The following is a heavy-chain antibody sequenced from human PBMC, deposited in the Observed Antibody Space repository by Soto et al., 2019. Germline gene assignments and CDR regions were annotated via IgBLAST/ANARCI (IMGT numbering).Heavy chain of an antibody. J-gene: IGHJ4*02. V-gene: IGHV3-73*02. D-gene: IGHD3-10*01. CDR1: GFTFSGSA. CDR3: TMGLLWFGAY. CDR2: IRSKANNYAT. Sequence: EVQLVESGGGLVQPGGSLKLSCATSGFTFSGSAMHWVRQASGKGLEWVGRIRSKANNYATAYAASEKGRFTISRDDLKNTAYLQMNSLKADDTAVYYCTMGLLWFGAYWGQGTLVTVSS.